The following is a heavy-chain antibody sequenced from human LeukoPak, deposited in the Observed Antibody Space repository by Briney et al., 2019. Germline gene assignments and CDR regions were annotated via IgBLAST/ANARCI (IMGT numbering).Heavy chain of an antibody. Sequence: GGSLRLSCAASGFTFSSHWMSWVRQAPGKGLEWVANIKQDGSEKYYVDSVKGRSTISRDNAKNSLYLQINSLRVEDTAVYYCALGRYSGYDSFDYWGQGTLVTVSS. V-gene: IGHV3-7*01. CDR3: ALGRYSGYDSFDY. CDR1: GFTFSSHW. D-gene: IGHD5-12*01. CDR2: IKQDGSEK. J-gene: IGHJ4*02.